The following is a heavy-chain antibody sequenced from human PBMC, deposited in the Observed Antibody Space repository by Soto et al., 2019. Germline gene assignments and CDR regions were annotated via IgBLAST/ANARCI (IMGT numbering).Heavy chain of an antibody. CDR3: ARIRYFDRTNHYYGMDV. Sequence: QVQLVQSGAEVKKPGSPVKLSCEASGGTFSNFAVSWVRQAPGQGLEWMGGIIPVFGSANYAQKFQGRVRITAAESTNTAYLELPSLRSEDTAVYYCARIRYFDRTNHYYGMDVWGQGTTVSVS. J-gene: IGHJ6*02. V-gene: IGHV1-69*01. D-gene: IGHD3-9*01. CDR1: GGTFSNFA. CDR2: IIPVFGSA.